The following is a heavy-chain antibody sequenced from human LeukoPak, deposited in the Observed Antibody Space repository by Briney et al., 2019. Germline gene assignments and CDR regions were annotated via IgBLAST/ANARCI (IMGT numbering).Heavy chain of an antibody. Sequence: PGGSLRLSCAASGFTFDDYAMHWVRQAPGKGLEWVSGISWNSGSIGYADSVKGRFTISRDNAKNSLYLQMNSLRAEDTALYYCAKGRGQWLVLQYFDYWGQGTLVTVSS. CDR1: GFTFDDYA. CDR3: AKGRGQWLVLQYFDY. CDR2: ISWNSGSI. D-gene: IGHD6-19*01. V-gene: IGHV3-9*01. J-gene: IGHJ4*02.